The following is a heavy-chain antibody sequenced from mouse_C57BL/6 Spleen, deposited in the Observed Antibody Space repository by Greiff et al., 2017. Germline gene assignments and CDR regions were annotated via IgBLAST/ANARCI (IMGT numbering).Heavy chain of an antibody. CDR3: ARNYDGSSYGWYFDG. V-gene: IGHV2-9-1*01. CDR2: IWTGGGT. Sequence: QVQLKESGPGLVAPSQSLSITCTVSGFSLTSYAISWVRQPPGKGLEWLGVIWTGGGTNYNSALKSRLSISTDNSKSQVFLKMNSLQTDDTARYYCARNYDGSSYGWYFDGWGTGTTVTVSS. J-gene: IGHJ1*03. D-gene: IGHD1-1*01. CDR1: GFSLTSYA.